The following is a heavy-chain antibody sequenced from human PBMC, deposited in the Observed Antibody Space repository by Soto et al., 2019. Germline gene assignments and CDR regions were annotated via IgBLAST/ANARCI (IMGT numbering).Heavy chain of an antibody. V-gene: IGHV3-23*01. CDR2: ISGSGGST. CDR3: AKDAGYCSGGSCYSHYFDY. Sequence: GGSLRLSCAASGFTFSSYAMSWVRQAPGKGLEWVSAISGSGGSTYYADSVKGRFTISRDNSKNTLYLQMNSLRAEDTAVYYCAKDAGYCSGGSCYSHYFDYWGQGTLVTVSS. CDR1: GFTFSSYA. J-gene: IGHJ4*02. D-gene: IGHD2-15*01.